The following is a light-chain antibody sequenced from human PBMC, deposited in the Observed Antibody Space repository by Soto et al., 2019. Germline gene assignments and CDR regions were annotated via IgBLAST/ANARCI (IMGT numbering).Light chain of an antibody. V-gene: IGLV2-14*03. Sequence: QSALTQPASVSGSPGQSITIACTGTSSDVGGYYGVSWYQQHPGKAPKLMIYAVSNRPSGVAHRFSGSKSGNTASLTIAVLQADDEADYYCTSYTSLSTDVFGSGTKLTVL. CDR1: SSDVGGYYG. CDR2: AVS. J-gene: IGLJ6*01. CDR3: TSYTSLSTDV.